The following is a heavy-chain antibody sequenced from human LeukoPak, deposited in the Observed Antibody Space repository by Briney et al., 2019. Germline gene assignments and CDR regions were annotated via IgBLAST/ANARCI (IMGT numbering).Heavy chain of an antibody. V-gene: IGHV1-2*02. D-gene: IGHD2-2*02. CDR1: GYTFTSYY. CDR2: INPNSGGT. J-gene: IGHJ4*02. CDR3: ARMSLVPAAIGTHPFDS. Sequence: ASVKVSCKASGYTFTSYYMHWVRQAPGQGLEWMGWINPNSGGTNYAQKFQGRVTMTRDTSISTAYMELSRLRSDDTAVYYCARMSLVPAAIGTHPFDSWGQGTLVTVSS.